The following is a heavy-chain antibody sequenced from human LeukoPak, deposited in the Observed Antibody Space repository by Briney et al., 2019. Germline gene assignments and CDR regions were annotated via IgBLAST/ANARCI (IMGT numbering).Heavy chain of an antibody. D-gene: IGHD3-22*01. V-gene: IGHV1-46*01. J-gene: IGHJ4*02. CDR2: INPSGGST. Sequence: TSVKVSCKASGYTFTSYYMHWVRQAPGQGLEWMGIINPSGGSTSYAQKFQGRVTMTRDTSTSTVYMELSSLRSEDTPVYYCARDKRPNYYDSSGHFDYWGQGTLVTVSS. CDR3: ARDKRPNYYDSSGHFDY. CDR1: GYTFTSYY.